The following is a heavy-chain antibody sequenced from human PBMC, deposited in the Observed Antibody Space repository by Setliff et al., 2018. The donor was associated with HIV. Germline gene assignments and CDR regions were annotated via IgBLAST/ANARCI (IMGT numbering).Heavy chain of an antibody. CDR2: IYTSGST. J-gene: IGHJ5*02. V-gene: IGHV4-4*09. CDR3: ARRSDWFDP. CDR1: GGSVTTYY. Sequence: KPSETLSLTCTVSGGSVTTYYWSWIRQPPGKGLEWIGNIYTSGSTSYNPSLMSRVTISVDTSKNQFSLKLASVTAADTAVYFCARRSDWFDPWGQGTLVTVSS.